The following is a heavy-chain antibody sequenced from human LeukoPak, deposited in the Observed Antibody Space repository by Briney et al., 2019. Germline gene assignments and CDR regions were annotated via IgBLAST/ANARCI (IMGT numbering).Heavy chain of an antibody. D-gene: IGHD2-21*02. Sequence: GGSLRLSCAASGFTFIDYAMNWVRQAPGKGLEWVSSISSTGGRTYYAGSVKGRFTTSRDNSLSTLYLQMNNLRAEDTALYYCTRAGEAYCGGDCGYDAFHIWGQGTMVTVSS. CDR2: ISSTGGRT. J-gene: IGHJ3*02. CDR3: TRAGEAYCGGDCGYDAFHI. CDR1: GFTFIDYA. V-gene: IGHV3-23*01.